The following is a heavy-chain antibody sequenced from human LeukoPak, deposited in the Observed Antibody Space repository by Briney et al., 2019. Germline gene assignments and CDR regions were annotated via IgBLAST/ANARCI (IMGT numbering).Heavy chain of an antibody. CDR2: ITWDGGTT. J-gene: IGHJ4*02. V-gene: IGHV3-43*01. CDR1: GFTFDDYT. Sequence: GGSLRLSCAASGFTFDDYTFHWVRQAPGKGLEWVSLITWDGGTTYYADSVKGRFTISRDNSKSSVYLQMNSLRTEDTALYYCTKDRYCTTTSCPLDYWGQGTLVTVSS. CDR3: TKDRYCTTTSCPLDY. D-gene: IGHD2-2*01.